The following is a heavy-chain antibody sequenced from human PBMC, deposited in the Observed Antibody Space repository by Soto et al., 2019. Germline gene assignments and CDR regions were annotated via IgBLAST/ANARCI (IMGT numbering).Heavy chain of an antibody. D-gene: IGHD5-12*01. Sequence: SVKVSCKASAYTFTGYYIHWVRQAPGQGLEWMGGIIPIFGTANYAQKFQGRVTITADESTSTAYMELSSLRSEDTAVYYCARAGMATNAFDIWGQGTMVTVS. CDR1: AYTFTGYY. CDR2: IIPIFGTA. CDR3: ARAGMATNAFDI. J-gene: IGHJ3*02. V-gene: IGHV1-69*13.